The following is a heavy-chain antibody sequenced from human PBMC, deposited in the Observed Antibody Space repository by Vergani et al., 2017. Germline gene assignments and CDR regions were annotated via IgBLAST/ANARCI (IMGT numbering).Heavy chain of an antibody. V-gene: IGHV4-34*01. CDR2: IDHTGRP. D-gene: IGHD4-11*01. CDR1: GGSFTSYH. CDR3: ARVNTETNGHLYYYYCMDV. J-gene: IGHJ6*02. Sequence: QVQLQQWGGGLLKPSETLSLTCVVTGGSFTSYHWTWIRQSPGEGLEWVGDIDHTGRPDYNPSLKSQLTMSVDKSRNQFSLTLNSVTATDTAIYFCARVNTETNGHLYYYYCMDVWGQGTAVTVS.